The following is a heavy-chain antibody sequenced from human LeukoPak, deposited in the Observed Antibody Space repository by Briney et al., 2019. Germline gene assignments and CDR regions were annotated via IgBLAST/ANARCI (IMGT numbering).Heavy chain of an antibody. CDR2: IYSSGST. CDR3: ARAVRVVATRGPFDY. CDR1: GGSIRGYY. V-gene: IGHV4-59*01. D-gene: IGHD5-12*01. Sequence: PSETLSLTCNVSGGSIRGYYWSWIRQPPGKGLEWIGYIYSSGSTNYNPSLKSRVTMSVDTSKNQFSLKVSSVTAADTAVYYCARAVRVVATRGPFDYWGQGTLVTVSS. J-gene: IGHJ4*02.